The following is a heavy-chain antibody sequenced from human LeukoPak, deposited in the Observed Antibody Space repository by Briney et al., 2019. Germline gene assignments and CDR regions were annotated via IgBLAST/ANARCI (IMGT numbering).Heavy chain of an antibody. J-gene: IGHJ4*02. V-gene: IGHV3-21*01. CDR2: ISSSSSYI. D-gene: IGHD3-10*01. CDR1: GFTVSSNY. CDR3: AREQRITMVRGVIIRGLDY. Sequence: GGSLRLSCAASGFTVSSNYMNWVRQAPGKGLEWVSSISSSSSYIYYADSVKGRFTISRDNAKNSLYPQMNSLRAEDTAVYYCAREQRITMVRGVIIRGLDYWGQGTLVTVSS.